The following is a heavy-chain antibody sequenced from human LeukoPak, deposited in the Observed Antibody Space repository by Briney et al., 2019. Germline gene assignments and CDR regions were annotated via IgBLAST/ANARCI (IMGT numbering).Heavy chain of an antibody. CDR1: GFTFSSYD. CDR3: AKTRITMVRGEID. CDR2: ISGIGSRT. D-gene: IGHD3-10*01. Sequence: GGPLRLSCATSGFTFSSYDMSWVRQAPGKGLEWVSGISGIGSRTYYADSVEGRLNISRDNSKNTVYLQMNSLRAEDTAVYYCAKTRITMVRGEIDWGQGTLVTVSS. V-gene: IGHV3-23*01. J-gene: IGHJ4*02.